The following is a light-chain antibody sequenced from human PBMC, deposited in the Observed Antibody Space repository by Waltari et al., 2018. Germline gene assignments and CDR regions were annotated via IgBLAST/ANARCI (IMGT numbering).Light chain of an antibody. CDR3: CSYVGGGSFLA. V-gene: IGLV2-23*02. CDR2: EVS. J-gene: IGLJ2*01. CDR1: NIAFGSYNL. Sequence: QSALTQPASVSGSPGQSITISCTGPNIAFGSYNLFSCYQQFPSKAPKLSIYEVSKRPSGVSNRFSGSRSANTASLTISGLQPEDEADFYCCSYVGGGSFLAFGGGTKLTVL.